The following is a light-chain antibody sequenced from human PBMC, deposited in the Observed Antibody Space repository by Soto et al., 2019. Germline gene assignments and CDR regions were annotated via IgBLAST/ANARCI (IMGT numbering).Light chain of an antibody. CDR2: DVS. J-gene: IGLJ1*01. CDR3: SPSTPTRGLV. CDR1: SSDLTYNS. Sequence: QSVLTQPASVSGSLGQSISISCTEDSSDLTYNSVSWYQHHPHKAPKLIIYDVSYRPSGVSTRFSGSQSAGSASLTISGLQAEDEADYYCSPSTPTRGLVFGSGTKVTVL. V-gene: IGLV2-14*01.